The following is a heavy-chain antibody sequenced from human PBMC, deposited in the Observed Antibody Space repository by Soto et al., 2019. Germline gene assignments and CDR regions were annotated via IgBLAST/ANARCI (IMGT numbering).Heavy chain of an antibody. CDR1: GYSFTSYW. CDR2: IYPGDSDT. CDR3: ARLWAYDYIWGSYRPNPDAFDI. D-gene: IGHD3-16*02. Sequence: GESLKISCKGSGYSFTSYWIGWVRQMPGKGLEWMGIIYPGDSDTRYSPSFQGQVTISADKSISTAYLQWSSLKASDTAMYYCARLWAYDYIWGSYRPNPDAFDIWGQGTMVTVSS. J-gene: IGHJ3*02. V-gene: IGHV5-51*01.